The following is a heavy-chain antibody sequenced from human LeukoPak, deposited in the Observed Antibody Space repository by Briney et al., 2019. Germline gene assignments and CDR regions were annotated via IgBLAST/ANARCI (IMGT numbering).Heavy chain of an antibody. Sequence: GGSLRLSCAASGFTFSSYVMHWVRQAPGKGLEWVAFIRYDGSNKYYADSVRGRFTISRDNSKNTLYLQMNSLKAEDTAVYYCAKDMESAYDCSGYYSPFDSWTQGILVTVSS. CDR2: IRYDGSNK. J-gene: IGHJ4*02. CDR3: AKDMESAYDCSGYYSPFDS. V-gene: IGHV3-30*02. D-gene: IGHD3-22*01. CDR1: GFTFSSYV.